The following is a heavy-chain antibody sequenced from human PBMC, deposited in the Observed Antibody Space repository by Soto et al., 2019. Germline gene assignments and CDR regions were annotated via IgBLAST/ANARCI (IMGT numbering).Heavy chain of an antibody. V-gene: IGHV1-18*04. CDR1: GYTFTSYG. CDR2: ISAYNGNT. Sequence: QVQLVQSGAEVKKPGASVKVSCKASGYTFTSYGISWVRQAPGQGLEWMGWISAYNGNTNYAQKLQGRVTMTTDTYTSTAYMELRSRRSDDTAVYYCARQPDDGSGARKVSPGPMAYWGQGTLVPVSS. D-gene: IGHD3-22*01. J-gene: IGHJ4*02. CDR3: ARQPDDGSGARKVSPGPMAY.